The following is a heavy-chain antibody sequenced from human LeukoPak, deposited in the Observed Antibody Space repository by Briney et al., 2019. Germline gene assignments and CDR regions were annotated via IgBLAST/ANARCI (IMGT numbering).Heavy chain of an antibody. CDR1: GFTFDDYA. V-gene: IGHV3-9*01. D-gene: IGHD3-22*01. CDR3: AKDYYYDSSGYGMDV. J-gene: IGHJ6*02. CDR2: ISWNSGSI. Sequence: PGRSLRLSCAASGFTFDDYAMHWVRQAPGKGLEWVSGISWNSGSIGYADSVKGRFTISRDNAKNSLYLQMNSLRAEDTALYYCAKDYYYDSSGYGMDVWGQGTTVTVSS.